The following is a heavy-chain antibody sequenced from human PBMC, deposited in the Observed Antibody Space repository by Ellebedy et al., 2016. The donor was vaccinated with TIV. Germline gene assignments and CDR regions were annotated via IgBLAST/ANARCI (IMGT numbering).Heavy chain of an antibody. D-gene: IGHD2-2*01. V-gene: IGHV1-8*01. Sequence: ASVKVSXXASGYIFTNYDINWVRQAPGQGLEWVGWMHPNTGAAGYGQKFEGRVTMTRNTSIKTAYLELNSLRSEDTAIYYCARCPPGHSTKDYWGQGTLVTVSS. CDR2: MHPNTGAA. CDR1: GYIFTNYD. J-gene: IGHJ4*02. CDR3: ARCPPGHSTKDY.